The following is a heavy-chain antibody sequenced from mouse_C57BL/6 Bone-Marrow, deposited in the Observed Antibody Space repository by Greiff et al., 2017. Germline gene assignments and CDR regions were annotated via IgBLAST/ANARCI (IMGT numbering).Heavy chain of an antibody. CDR3: AIYGSSRFYWYFDV. D-gene: IGHD1-1*01. J-gene: IGHJ1*03. CDR1: GYTFTSYW. V-gene: IGHV1-50*01. Sequence: QVQLQQSGAELVKPGASVKLSCKASGYTFTSYWMQWVKQRPGQGLEWIGELDPSASYTNYNQKFKGKATLNVDTSSSTAYMQLSSLTAEDSAVYYCAIYGSSRFYWYFDVRGTGTTVTVSS. CDR2: LDPSASYT.